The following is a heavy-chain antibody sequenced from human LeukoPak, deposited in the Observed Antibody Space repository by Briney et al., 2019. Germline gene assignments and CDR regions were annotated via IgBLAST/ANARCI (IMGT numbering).Heavy chain of an antibody. CDR3: AKGRTNDY. J-gene: IGHJ4*02. V-gene: IGHV3-23*01. CDR1: GFTFSTYD. CDR2: ISDTGGNT. Sequence: GGSLRLSCAASGFTFSTYDMSWVRQTPEKGLEWVSAISDTGGNTFYADSVKGRFTISRDNSKNTLYLQMNSLRAEDTAIYYCAKGRTNDYWGQGTLVTVSS. D-gene: IGHD1/OR15-1a*01.